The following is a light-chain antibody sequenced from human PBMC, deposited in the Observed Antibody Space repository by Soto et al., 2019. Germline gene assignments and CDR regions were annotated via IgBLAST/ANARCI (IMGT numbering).Light chain of an antibody. CDR2: HAS. J-gene: IGKJ3*01. CDR3: HQYGGSPGT. V-gene: IGKV3-20*01. CDR1: QRIINNIY. Sequence: EMVLTQSPCTLSSSPGERATLSCRASQRIINNIYLAWYQQKPGQAPRLFTWHASNRADGVPYSFSGSGSGTAFTRTISRLEPEDFAVYYCHQYGGSPGTFGPGTKVDIK.